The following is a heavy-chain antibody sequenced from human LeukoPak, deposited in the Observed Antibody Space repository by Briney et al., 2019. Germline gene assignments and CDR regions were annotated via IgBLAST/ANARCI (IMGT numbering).Heavy chain of an antibody. CDR3: AAGPSSNGHQLPY. Sequence: GGSLRLSCEASGFTFSGYWMHWVRQAPGKGLVWVSRMSSDSTRSSHADSVKGRFTISRDNAKKMVYLQMNSLRVEDSAVYHCAAGPSSNGHQLPYWGQGTLVTVSS. CDR2: MSSDSTRS. J-gene: IGHJ4*02. CDR1: GFTFSGYW. D-gene: IGHD4-11*01. V-gene: IGHV3-74*01.